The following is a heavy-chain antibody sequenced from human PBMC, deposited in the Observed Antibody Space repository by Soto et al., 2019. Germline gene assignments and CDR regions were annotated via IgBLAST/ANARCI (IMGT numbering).Heavy chain of an antibody. Sequence: PGESLKISCKGSGYSCTSYWISWVRQMPGKGLEWMGRIDPSDSYTNYSPSFQGHVTISADKSISTAYLQWSSLKASDTAMYYCARPFSHSDHYGMDVWGQGTTVTVSS. CDR3: ARPFSHSDHYGMDV. CDR2: IDPSDSYT. J-gene: IGHJ6*02. CDR1: GYSCTSYW. D-gene: IGHD1-26*01. V-gene: IGHV5-10-1*01.